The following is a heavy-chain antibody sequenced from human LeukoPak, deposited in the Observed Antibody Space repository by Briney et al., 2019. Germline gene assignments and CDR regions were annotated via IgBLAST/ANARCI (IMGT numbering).Heavy chain of an antibody. J-gene: IGHJ4*02. CDR3: AKRGYYYDSSGYYYFDY. D-gene: IGHD3-22*01. Sequence: GGSLRLSCSASGFAFSNYATHWVRQAPGKGLEYVAGINSNGGSTFYADSVKGRFTMSGDNSKNTLYLQMSSLRAEDTAVYYCAKRGYYYDSSGYYYFDYWGQGTLVTVSS. CDR2: INSNGGST. CDR1: GFAFSNYA. V-gene: IGHV3-64D*06.